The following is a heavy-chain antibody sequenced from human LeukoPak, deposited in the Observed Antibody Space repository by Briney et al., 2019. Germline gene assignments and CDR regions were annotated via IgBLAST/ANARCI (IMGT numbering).Heavy chain of an antibody. J-gene: IGHJ4*02. V-gene: IGHV1-18*01. CDR3: ARDRSTHDY. CDR2: ISAYNRKT. CDR1: GYTFSNYG. Sequence: ASVKVSCKASGYTFSNYGISWVRQAPGQGLEWMGWISAYNRKTDYAQKFQGRVTMTTDTSTSTSYMGLRSLRSDDTAVYYCARDRSTHDYWGQGTLVTVSS.